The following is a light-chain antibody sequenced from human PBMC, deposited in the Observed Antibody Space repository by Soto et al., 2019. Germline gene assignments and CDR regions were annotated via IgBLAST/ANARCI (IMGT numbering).Light chain of an antibody. J-gene: IGLJ1*01. V-gene: IGLV2-11*01. CDR2: DVT. CDR1: SSDIGAYNY. Sequence: QSALTQPRSVSGSPGQAVTISCTGTSSDIGAYNYVFWYQQYPGKSPKLIIYDVTKRPSGVPNRFSGSKSGNTASLTVSGLQAEDEADYYCNSYAGNNRYLFGTGTKLTVL. CDR3: NSYAGNNRYL.